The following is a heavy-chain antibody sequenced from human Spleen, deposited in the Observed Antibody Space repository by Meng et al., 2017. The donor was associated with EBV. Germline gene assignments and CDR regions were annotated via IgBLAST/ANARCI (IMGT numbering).Heavy chain of an antibody. CDR1: GYTFTYRY. J-gene: IGHJ5*02. CDR3: AGGDSANPNNWFDT. Sequence: QMQLVQSGAEVKKTGSSVKVSCKASGYTFTYRYLHWVRQAPGQALEWMGWITPFNGNTNYAQKFQDRVTITRDRSMSTAYMELSSLRSEDTAMYYCAGGDSANPNNWFDTWGQGTLVTVSS. D-gene: IGHD2-21*02. CDR2: ITPFNGNT. V-gene: IGHV1-45*02.